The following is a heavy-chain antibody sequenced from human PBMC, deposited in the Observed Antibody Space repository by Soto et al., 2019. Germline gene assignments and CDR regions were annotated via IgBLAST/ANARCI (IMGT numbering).Heavy chain of an antibody. CDR2: VYSNGHT. CDR3: ASLTNGRTGDS. V-gene: IGHV4-39*01. Sequence: SETLSLTCTVSGDSISNKNYHWGWTRQPPGKGLEWIGTVYSNGHTYHNPSLKSRLAMAVDTSKNQFSLSLISVTAPDTAVYFYASLTNGRTGDSWGQGTLVTVSS. CDR1: GDSISNKNYH. D-gene: IGHD2-8*01. J-gene: IGHJ4*02.